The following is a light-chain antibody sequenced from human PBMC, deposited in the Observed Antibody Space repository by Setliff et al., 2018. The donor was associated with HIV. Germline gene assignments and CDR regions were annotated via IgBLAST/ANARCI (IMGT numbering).Light chain of an antibody. J-gene: IGLJ1*01. V-gene: IGLV2-14*03. CDR1: SSDVGRYNF. CDR2: DVI. Sequence: QSALTQPASVSGSPGQSITISCTGTSSDVGRYNFVSWYQQHPGKAPKLMIYDVINRPSGVSNRFSGSRSGNTASLTISGLQVEDEADYYCSSYTTSSTLYVFGPGTKVTVL. CDR3: SSYTTSSTLYV.